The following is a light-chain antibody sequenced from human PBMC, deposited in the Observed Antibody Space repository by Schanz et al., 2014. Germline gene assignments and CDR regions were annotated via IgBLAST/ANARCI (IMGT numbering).Light chain of an antibody. CDR3: QQYNTYWT. CDR1: QSVSSSS. J-gene: IGKJ1*01. CDR2: GAS. Sequence: EIVLTQSPGTLSLSPGERATLSCRASQSVSSSSLAWYQQKPGQAPRLLIYGASSRATGIPDRFSGSGSGTEFTLTISSLQSDDFATYSCQQYNTYWTFGQGTKVEIK. V-gene: IGKV3-20*01.